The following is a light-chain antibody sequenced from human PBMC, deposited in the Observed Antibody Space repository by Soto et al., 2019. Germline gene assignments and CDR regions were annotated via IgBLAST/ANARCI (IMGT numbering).Light chain of an antibody. V-gene: IGKV3-15*01. Sequence: IMLSQSPAALSVSPGERVTLSCWTSQSVGSTLNWYQQRPGHAPRLLLYGASTRATGLPARLSGSGSGTEFTLTISSLQSEDFAVYYCQQYNNWPPCTFGQGTKVDIK. CDR3: QQYNNWPPCT. J-gene: IGKJ2*02. CDR2: GAS. CDR1: QSVGST.